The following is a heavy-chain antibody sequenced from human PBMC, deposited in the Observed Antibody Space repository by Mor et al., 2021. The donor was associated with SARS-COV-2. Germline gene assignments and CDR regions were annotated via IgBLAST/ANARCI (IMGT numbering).Heavy chain of an antibody. Sequence: GGIIPIYGTANYAQKFQGRITLTADESTNTAYMELANLRLEDTAVYYCARDGHGYNYWYFDLWGRGTPVSVSS. D-gene: IGHD5-12*01. CDR3: ARDGHGYNYWYFDL. J-gene: IGHJ2*01. CDR2: IIPIYGTA. V-gene: IGHV1-69*01.